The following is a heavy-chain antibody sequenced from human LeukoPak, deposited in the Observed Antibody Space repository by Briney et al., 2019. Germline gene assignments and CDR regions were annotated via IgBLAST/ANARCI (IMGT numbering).Heavy chain of an antibody. V-gene: IGHV1-24*01. CDR1: GYTLTELS. Sequence: GASVKVSCKVSGYTLTELSMHWVRQAPGKGLEWMGGFDPEDSETIYAQKFQGRVTMTEGTSTDTAYMELSSLRSEDTAVYYCATFSHCSGGSCYLPFDYWGQGTLVTVSS. D-gene: IGHD2-15*01. J-gene: IGHJ4*02. CDR2: FDPEDSET. CDR3: ATFSHCSGGSCYLPFDY.